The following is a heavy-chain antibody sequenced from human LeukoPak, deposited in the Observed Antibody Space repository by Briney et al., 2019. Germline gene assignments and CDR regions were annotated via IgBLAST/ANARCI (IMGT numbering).Heavy chain of an antibody. CDR2: IKQDGSEK. V-gene: IGHV3-7*01. J-gene: IGHJ1*01. CDR3: ARTPMGIAVAGTYFQH. D-gene: IGHD6-19*01. Sequence: GGSLRLSCAASGFTFSSYWMSWVRQAPGKGLEWVANIKQDGSEKYYVDSVKGRFTISRDNAKNSLYLQMNSLRAEDTAVYYCARTPMGIAVAGTYFQHWGQGTLVTVSS. CDR1: GFTFSSYW.